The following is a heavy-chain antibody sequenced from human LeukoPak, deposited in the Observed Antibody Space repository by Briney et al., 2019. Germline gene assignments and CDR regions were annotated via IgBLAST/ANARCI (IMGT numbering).Heavy chain of an antibody. J-gene: IGHJ6*02. CDR3: ARQRVTVTTQNYYYYGMDV. V-gene: IGHV4-39*01. Sequence: PSETLSLTCTVSGGSISSSSYYWGWIRQPPGKGLEWIGSIYYSGSTYYNPSLKSRVTISVDTSKNQFSLKLSSVTAADTAVYYCARQRVTVTTQNYYYYGMDVWGQGTTVTVSS. CDR1: GGSISSSSYY. D-gene: IGHD4-11*01. CDR2: IYYSGST.